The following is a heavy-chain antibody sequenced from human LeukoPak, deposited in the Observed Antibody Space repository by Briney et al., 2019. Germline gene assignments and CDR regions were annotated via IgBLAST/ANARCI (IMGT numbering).Heavy chain of an antibody. CDR1: GGSFSGYY. Sequence: PSETLSLTCAVYGGSFSGYYWSWIRQPPGKGLEWIGEINHSGSTNYNPSLKSRVTISVDTSKNQFSLKLSSVTAADTAVYYCARNSGRYYDILTGYYPFDYWGQGTLVTVSS. CDR3: ARNSGRYYDILTGYYPFDY. J-gene: IGHJ4*02. V-gene: IGHV4-34*01. CDR2: INHSGST. D-gene: IGHD3-9*01.